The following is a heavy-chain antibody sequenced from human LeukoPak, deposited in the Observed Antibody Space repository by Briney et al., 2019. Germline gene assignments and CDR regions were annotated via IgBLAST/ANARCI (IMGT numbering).Heavy chain of an antibody. V-gene: IGHV4-34*01. D-gene: IGHD3-16*02. J-gene: IGHJ4*02. Sequence: SETLSLTCAVYGGSFSGYYWSWIRQPPGKGLEWIGEINHSGSTNYNPSLKSRVTISVDTSKNQFSLKLRSVTAADTAVYYCARGRVWGSYRQNFDYWGQGTLVTVSS. CDR2: INHSGST. CDR1: GGSFSGYY. CDR3: ARGRVWGSYRQNFDY.